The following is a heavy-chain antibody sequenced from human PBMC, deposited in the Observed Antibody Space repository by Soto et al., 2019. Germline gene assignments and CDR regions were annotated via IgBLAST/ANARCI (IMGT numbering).Heavy chain of an antibody. CDR1: GGGISSYY. Sequence: SETLSLTCTVSGGGISSYYWSWIRQPPGKGLEWIGYVYHTGSTNYNPSLKSRVSISIDMSKIQFSLDLNSVTAADTAVYYCARGYSNIWSGYQSDYFDYWGQGTLVTVSS. J-gene: IGHJ4*02. CDR2: VYHTGST. D-gene: IGHD3-3*01. CDR3: ARGYSNIWSGYQSDYFDY. V-gene: IGHV4-59*01.